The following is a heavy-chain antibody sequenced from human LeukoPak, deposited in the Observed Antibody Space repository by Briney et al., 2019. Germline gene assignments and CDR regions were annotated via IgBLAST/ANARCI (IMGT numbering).Heavy chain of an antibody. CDR3: ARDRVIQLWSLDYYGMDV. J-gene: IGHJ6*02. D-gene: IGHD5-18*01. Sequence: GGSLRLSCAASGFTFSSYSMNWVRQAPGKGLEWVSSISSSSSYIYYADSVKGRFTISRDNAKNSLYLQMNSLRAEDTAVYYCARDRVIQLWSLDYYGMDVWGQGTTVTVSS. CDR2: ISSSSSYI. CDR1: GFTFSSYS. V-gene: IGHV3-21*01.